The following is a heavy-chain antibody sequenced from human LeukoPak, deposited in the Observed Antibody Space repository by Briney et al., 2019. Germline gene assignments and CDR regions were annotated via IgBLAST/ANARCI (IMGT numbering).Heavy chain of an antibody. Sequence: PGGSLRLSCAASGFTFSSYAMSWVRQAPGKGLEWASAISGSGGSTYYADSVKGRFTISRDNSKNTLYLQMNSLRAEDTAVYYCAKQRGQWLVIDYWGQGTLVAVSS. D-gene: IGHD6-19*01. CDR3: AKQRGQWLVIDY. CDR1: GFTFSSYA. V-gene: IGHV3-23*01. J-gene: IGHJ4*02. CDR2: ISGSGGST.